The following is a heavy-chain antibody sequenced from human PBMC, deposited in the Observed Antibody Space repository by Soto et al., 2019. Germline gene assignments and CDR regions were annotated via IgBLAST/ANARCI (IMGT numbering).Heavy chain of an antibody. V-gene: IGHV1-69*01. CDR2: IIPICGTA. CDR3: AREEAAAAPYNWFDP. CDR1: GGTFSSYA. D-gene: IGHD6-13*01. J-gene: IGHJ5*02. Sequence: QVQLVQSGAEVKKPGSSVKVSCKASGGTFSSYAISWVRQAPGQGLEWMGGIIPICGTANYAQKFQGRVTITADEATSTAYMELSSLRPEDTAVYSCAREEAAAAPYNWFDPWGQGTLVTVSS.